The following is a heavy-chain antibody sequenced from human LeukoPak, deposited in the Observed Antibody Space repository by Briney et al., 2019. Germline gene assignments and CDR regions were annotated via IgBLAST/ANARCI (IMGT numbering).Heavy chain of an antibody. Sequence: GASVKVSCKASGGTFSSYAISWVRQAPGQGLEWMGRIIPIFGTANYAQKFQGGVTTTTDESITTAYMELSMLTSDETAVYYCAREQTPLPAPDAFDICGQGTMVTVSS. J-gene: IGHJ3*02. V-gene: IGHV1-69*05. D-gene: IGHD2-2*01. CDR1: GGTFSSYA. CDR2: IIPIFGTA. CDR3: AREQTPLPAPDAFDI.